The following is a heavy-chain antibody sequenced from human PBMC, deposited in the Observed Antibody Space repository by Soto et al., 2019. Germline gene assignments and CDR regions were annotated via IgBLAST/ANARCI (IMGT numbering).Heavy chain of an antibody. CDR2: IYHAST. CDR1: GGSISSGGYS. V-gene: IGHV4-30-2*01. Sequence: QLQLQESGSGLVKPSQTLSLTCAVSGGSISSGGYSWSWIRQPPGKGLERIGYIYHASTYYNPSLKSRVTISVDRTKNQFSRKLSSVTAADTAVYYCDRAGGWGAVAVDYWGQGTLVTVSS. D-gene: IGHD6-19*01. J-gene: IGHJ4*02. CDR3: DRAGGWGAVAVDY.